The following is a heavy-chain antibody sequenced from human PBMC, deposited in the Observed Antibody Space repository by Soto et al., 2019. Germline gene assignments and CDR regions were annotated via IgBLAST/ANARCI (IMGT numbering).Heavy chain of an antibody. CDR2: MYHSGTT. CDR1: NYSISSGYY. V-gene: IGHV4-38-2*02. J-gene: IGHJ4*02. CDR3: ARVAFGPIDY. Sequence: SETLSLTFTVSNYSISSGYYWGWIRQSPGEGLEWIVSMYHSGTTYYNPSLKSRVTISIDTSKNQFSLKLTSVTSADTAVYFCARVAFGPIDYWGQGTLVTVSS. D-gene: IGHD3-16*01.